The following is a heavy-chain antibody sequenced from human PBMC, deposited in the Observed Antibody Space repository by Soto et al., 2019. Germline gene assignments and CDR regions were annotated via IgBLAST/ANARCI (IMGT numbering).Heavy chain of an antibody. Sequence: PSETLSLTCTVSGGSISTSAYYWGWIRQPPGKGLERIGTIYYSGTSYHNPSLKSRVTISVDTSKNQFSLTLTSVTAADTAVYYCASRVEGLYSGNDRYYFDYWGQGTLVTVSS. J-gene: IGHJ4*02. V-gene: IGHV4-39*01. CDR3: ASRVEGLYSGNDRYYFDY. CDR1: GGSISTSAYY. D-gene: IGHD5-12*01. CDR2: IYYSGTS.